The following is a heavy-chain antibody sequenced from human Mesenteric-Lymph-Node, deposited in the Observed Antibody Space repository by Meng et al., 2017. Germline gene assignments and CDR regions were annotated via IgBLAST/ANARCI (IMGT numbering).Heavy chain of an antibody. Sequence: GESLKISCTASGFTFGDYAMSWFRQAPGKGLEWVGFIRSKAYGGTTEYAASVKGRFTISRDDSKNTLYLQMNSLKTEDTAVYYCTTSVDYDSSGYPYYYYYGMDVWGQGTTVTVSS. D-gene: IGHD3-22*01. CDR2: IRSKAYGGTT. CDR1: GFTFGDYA. CDR3: TTSVDYDSSGYPYYYYYGMDV. J-gene: IGHJ6*02. V-gene: IGHV3-49*03.